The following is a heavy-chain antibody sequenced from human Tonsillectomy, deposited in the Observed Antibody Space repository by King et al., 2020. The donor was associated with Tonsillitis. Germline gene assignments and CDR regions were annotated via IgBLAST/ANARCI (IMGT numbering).Heavy chain of an antibody. Sequence: QLQESGPGLVKPSQTLSLTCTVSGDSISSGGYYWSWIRQHPGKGLEWIGYIYYTGNTYYHPSLKSRVAISVDTSNNQFSLKLNSVTAADTAVYFCARVWPRQQLPPHFWHFVLWGRGSLVTVSS. D-gene: IGHD6-13*01. CDR2: IYYTGNT. J-gene: IGHJ2*01. V-gene: IGHV4-31*03. CDR1: GDSISSGGYY. CDR3: ARVWPRQQLPPHFWHFVL.